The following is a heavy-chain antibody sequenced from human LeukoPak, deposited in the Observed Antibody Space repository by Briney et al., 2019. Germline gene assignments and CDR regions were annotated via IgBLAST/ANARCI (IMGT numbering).Heavy chain of an antibody. V-gene: IGHV3-7*01. D-gene: IGHD4-17*01. J-gene: IGHJ4*02. CDR3: ASYYGINWVIGY. CDR2: VKHGGREK. Sequence: GRSLRLSREGSGFRLSEYWMSWVRQAPGKGLEWVASVKHGGREKYYVDSVKGRFDISRDDAKNSLYLQMNTLRSDDTALYYCASYYGINWVIGYWGQGTRVTVSS. CDR1: GFRLSEYW.